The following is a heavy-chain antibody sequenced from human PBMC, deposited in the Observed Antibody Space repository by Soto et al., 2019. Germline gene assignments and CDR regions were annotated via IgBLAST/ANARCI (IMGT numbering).Heavy chain of an antibody. CDR3: ARGPRLWFGGSYWFDP. V-gene: IGHV4-34*01. D-gene: IGHD3-10*01. J-gene: IGHJ5*02. Sequence: QVQLQQWGAGLLKPSETLSLTCAVYGGSFSGYYWSWIRQPPGKGLEWIGEINHSGSTNYNPSLKGRVTISVDTSKHQFSLKLSSGTAADTAVYYCARGPRLWFGGSYWFDPWGQGTLVTVSS. CDR1: GGSFSGYY. CDR2: INHSGST.